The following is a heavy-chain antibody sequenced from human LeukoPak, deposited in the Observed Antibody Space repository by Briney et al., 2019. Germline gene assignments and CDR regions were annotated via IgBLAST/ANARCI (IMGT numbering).Heavy chain of an antibody. J-gene: IGHJ3*02. V-gene: IGHV3-9*03. CDR2: ISWNSGSI. CDR1: GFTFDVYA. Sequence: GRSLRLSCAASGFTFDVYAMHWVRQAPGKGLEWVSGISWNSGSIGYADSVKGRFTISRDNAKNSLYLQMNSLRAEDMALYYCAKDTMVRGVIPGDAFDIWGQGTMVTVSS. D-gene: IGHD3-10*01. CDR3: AKDTMVRGVIPGDAFDI.